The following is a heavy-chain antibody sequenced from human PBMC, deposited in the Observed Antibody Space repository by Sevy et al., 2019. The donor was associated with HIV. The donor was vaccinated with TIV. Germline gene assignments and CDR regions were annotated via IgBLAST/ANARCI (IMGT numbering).Heavy chain of an antibody. D-gene: IGHD2-15*01. J-gene: IGHJ4*02. Sequence: GGSLRLSCAASGFIFNTYAMHWVRQAPGKGLEWVAVISYDGINKYYADSVKGRFTISRDNSRNTLDLQMNSLRSEDTALCYCASTGYCTGGSCYSPFGYWGQRTLVTVSS. V-gene: IGHV3-30-3*01. CDR1: GFIFNTYA. CDR2: ISYDGINK. CDR3: ASTGYCTGGSCYSPFGY.